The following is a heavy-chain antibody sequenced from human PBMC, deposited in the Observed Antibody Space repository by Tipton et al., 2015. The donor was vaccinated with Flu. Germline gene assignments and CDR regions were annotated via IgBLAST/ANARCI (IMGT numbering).Heavy chain of an antibody. D-gene: IGHD1-26*01. CDR1: GFTFSGYW. Sequence: LSLTCAASGFTFSGYWMTWVRQTPGKGLEWVANIKQDGSEKYYVDSVKGRFTISRDNANNSLYLQMSGLRADDTAVYWCARPTSGSYRAALDIWGQGTVVTVSS. CDR2: IKQDGSEK. V-gene: IGHV3-7*01. CDR3: ARPTSGSYRAALDI. J-gene: IGHJ3*02.